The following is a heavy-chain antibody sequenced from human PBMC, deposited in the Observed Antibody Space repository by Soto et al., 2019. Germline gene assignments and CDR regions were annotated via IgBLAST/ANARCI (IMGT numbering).Heavy chain of an antibody. CDR3: AKGKYCSGGSCYYFDY. Sequence: GGSLRLSCAASGFTFSSYGMHWVRQAPGKGLEWVAVISYDGSNKYYADSVKGRFTISRDNSKNTLYLQMNSLRAEDTAVYYCAKGKYCSGGSCYYFDYWGQGTLVTVSS. CDR1: GFTFSSYG. CDR2: ISYDGSNK. D-gene: IGHD2-15*01. J-gene: IGHJ4*02. V-gene: IGHV3-30*18.